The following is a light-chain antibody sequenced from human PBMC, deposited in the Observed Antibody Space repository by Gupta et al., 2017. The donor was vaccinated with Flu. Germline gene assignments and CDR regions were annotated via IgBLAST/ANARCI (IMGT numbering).Light chain of an antibody. CDR2: GAS. CDR3: QTDDDTPYT. Sequence: HIPHPPAVSLGEGATFNCKFSLSRLDNLYNKNYVAGYQQKPGQSPKFLIYGASTRDSGVPDSCIGRGSGTDFTSTISSLQPEDVAIYYCQTDDDTPYTCGQGTKVAI. V-gene: IGKV4-1*01. CDR1: LSRLDNLYNKNY. J-gene: IGKJ2*01.